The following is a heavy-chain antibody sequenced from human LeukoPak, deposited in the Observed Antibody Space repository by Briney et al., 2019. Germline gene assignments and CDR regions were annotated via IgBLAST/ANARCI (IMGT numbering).Heavy chain of an antibody. CDR1: GFTFSSYS. CDR3: ARDRAAAAQLDY. CDR2: ISSSSSYI. Sequence: GGSLRLSCAASGFTFSSYSVNWVRQAPGKGLEWVSSISSSSSYIYYADSVKGRFTISRDNAKNSLYLQMNSLRAEDTAVYYCARDRAAAAQLDYWGQGTLVTVSS. V-gene: IGHV3-21*01. J-gene: IGHJ4*02. D-gene: IGHD6-13*01.